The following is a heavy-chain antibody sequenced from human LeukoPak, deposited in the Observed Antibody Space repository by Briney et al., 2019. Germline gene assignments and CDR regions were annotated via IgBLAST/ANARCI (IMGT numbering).Heavy chain of an antibody. V-gene: IGHV1-18*01. Sequence: APVKVSCKASNYTFASHGISWVRQAPGQGLEWMGWISTYNGNTNYAQNFQGRVTMTTDTSTSTAYMELRSLRSDDTAVYYCAREQYPDGWFDPWGQGTLVTVSS. CDR2: ISTYNGNT. D-gene: IGHD2-2*01. J-gene: IGHJ5*02. CDR3: AREQYPDGWFDP. CDR1: NYTFASHG.